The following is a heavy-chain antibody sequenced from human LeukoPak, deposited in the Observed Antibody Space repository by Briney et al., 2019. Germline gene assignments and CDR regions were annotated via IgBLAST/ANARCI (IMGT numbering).Heavy chain of an antibody. V-gene: IGHV3-48*03. J-gene: IGHJ3*02. CDR2: ISSSGSTI. CDR1: GFTFSSYE. Sequence: GGSLRLSCAASGFTFSSYEMNWVRQAPGKGLEWVSYISSSGSTIYYADSVKGRFTISRDNAKNSLYLQMNSLRAEDTAVYYCAREGQDWFGELLSWDAFDIWGQGTMVTVSS. CDR3: AREGQDWFGELLSWDAFDI. D-gene: IGHD3-10*01.